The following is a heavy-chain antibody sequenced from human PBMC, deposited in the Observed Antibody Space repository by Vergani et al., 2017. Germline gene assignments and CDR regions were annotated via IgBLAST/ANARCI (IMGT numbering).Heavy chain of an antibody. CDR3: AHRLVVGWFDP. CDR1: GFSLSTSGVG. J-gene: IGHJ5*02. V-gene: IGHV2-5*01. Sequence: QITLKESGPTLVKPTQTLTLTCTFSGFSLSTSGVGVGWIRQPPGKALEWLALIYWNDDKRYSPSLKSRLTITKDTSKNQVVLTMTNMDPVDTVTYYCAHRLVVGWFDPWGQGTLVTVSS. CDR2: IYWNDDK. D-gene: IGHD3-10*01.